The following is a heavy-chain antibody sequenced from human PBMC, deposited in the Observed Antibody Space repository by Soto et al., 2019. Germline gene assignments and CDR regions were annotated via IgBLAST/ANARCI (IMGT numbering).Heavy chain of an antibody. V-gene: IGHV4-39*01. CDR3: ARHVGVILYCSGGTCYFGWFDP. J-gene: IGHJ5*02. CDR2: IHYSGTI. CDR1: GGSISSSSDY. Sequence: QLQLQESGPGLVKPSETLSLTCTVSGGSISSSSDYWGWIRQSPGKGLEWIGSIHYSGTIYYNPSLKSRVIISVDTSKHHFSLKLSSVTAADTAVYYCARHVGVILYCSGGTCYFGWFDPWGQGTQVTVSS. D-gene: IGHD2-15*01.